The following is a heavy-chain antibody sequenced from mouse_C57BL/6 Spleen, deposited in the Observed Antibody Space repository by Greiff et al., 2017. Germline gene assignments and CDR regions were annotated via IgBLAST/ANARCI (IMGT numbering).Heavy chain of an antibody. D-gene: IGHD1-1*01. V-gene: IGHV5-6*01. Sequence: VQLKESGGDLVKPGGSLKLSCAASGFTFSSYGMSWVRQTPDKRLEWVATISSGGSYTYYPDSVKGRFTISRDNAKNTLYLQMSSLKSEDTAMYYCAFITTVYYAMDYWGQGTSVTVSS. J-gene: IGHJ4*01. CDR3: AFITTVYYAMDY. CDR2: ISSGGSYT. CDR1: GFTFSSYG.